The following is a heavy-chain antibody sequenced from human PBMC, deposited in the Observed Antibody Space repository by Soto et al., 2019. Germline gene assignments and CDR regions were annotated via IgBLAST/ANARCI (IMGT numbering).Heavy chain of an antibody. V-gene: IGHV1-69*01. CDR2: IIHIFGTA. D-gene: IGHD6-13*01. Sequence: QVQLVQSGAEVKKPGSSVKVSCKASGGTFSSYAISWVRQAPGQGLEWMGGIIHIFGTANYAQKFQGRVTITADEATSTAYRDLSSLRAEDTGVYYCARGGGHLAAGRLDYFGCWGQGTLVIVSS. CDR3: ARGGGHLAAGRLDYFGC. CDR1: GGTFSSYA. J-gene: IGHJ4*02.